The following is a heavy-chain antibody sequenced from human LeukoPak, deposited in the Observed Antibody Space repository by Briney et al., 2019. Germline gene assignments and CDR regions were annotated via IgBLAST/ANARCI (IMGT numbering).Heavy chain of an antibody. CDR1: GFTFSSYA. CDR3: TTDGRWQWLPNIDY. J-gene: IGHJ4*02. Sequence: GGSLRLSCAASGFTFSSYAMSWVRQAPGKGLEWVSAISGSGGSTYYADSVKGRFTISRDNSKNTLYLQMNSLKTEDTAVYYCTTDGRWQWLPNIDYWGQGTLVTVSS. V-gene: IGHV3-23*01. D-gene: IGHD6-19*01. CDR2: ISGSGGST.